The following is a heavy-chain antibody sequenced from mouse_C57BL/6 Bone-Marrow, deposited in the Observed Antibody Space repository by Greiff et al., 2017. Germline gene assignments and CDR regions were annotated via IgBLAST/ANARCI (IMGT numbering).Heavy chain of an antibody. CDR3: AREDYYGSRRYFDV. D-gene: IGHD1-1*01. CDR1: GYAFTNYL. J-gene: IGHJ1*03. CDR2: INPGSGGT. V-gene: IGHV1-54*01. Sequence: QVQLQQSGAELVRPGTSVKVSCKASGYAFTNYLIEWVKQRPGQGLEWIGVINPGSGGTNSNEKFKGKATLTADKSSSTAYMQLSSLTSEDSAVYFCAREDYYGSRRYFDVWGTGTTVTVSS.